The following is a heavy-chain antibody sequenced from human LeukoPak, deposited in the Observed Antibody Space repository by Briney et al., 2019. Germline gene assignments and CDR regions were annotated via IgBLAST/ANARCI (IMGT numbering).Heavy chain of an antibody. CDR3: ARGGNYDFWSGYFPFDY. J-gene: IGHJ4*02. V-gene: IGHV1-24*01. Sequence: GASVKVSCKVSGYTLTELSMHWVRQAPGKGLEWMGGFDPEDGETIYAQKFQGRVTMTEDTSTDTAYMELSSLRSEDTAVYYCARGGNYDFWSGYFPFDYWGQGTLVTVSS. D-gene: IGHD3-3*01. CDR2: FDPEDGET. CDR1: GYTLTELS.